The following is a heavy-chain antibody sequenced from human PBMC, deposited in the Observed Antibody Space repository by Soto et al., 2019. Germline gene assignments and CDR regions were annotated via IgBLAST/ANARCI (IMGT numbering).Heavy chain of an antibody. Sequence: QVQLVQSGAEVKKPGASVKVSCKASGYTFTGYYMHWVRQAPGQGLEWMGWINPNSGGTNYAQKFQGWVTMTRDTSISTAYMELSRLRSDDTAVYYCARDSEGVAGPHWYFDLWGRGTLVTVSS. CDR3: ARDSEGVAGPHWYFDL. CDR1: GYTFTGYY. CDR2: INPNSGGT. D-gene: IGHD6-19*01. J-gene: IGHJ2*01. V-gene: IGHV1-2*04.